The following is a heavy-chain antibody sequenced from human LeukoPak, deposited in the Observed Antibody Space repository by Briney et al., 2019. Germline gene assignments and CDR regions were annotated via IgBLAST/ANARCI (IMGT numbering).Heavy chain of an antibody. CDR3: ARRRRPNSYGRSYYFDY. D-gene: IGHD5-18*01. CDR2: TNHSGST. V-gene: IGHV4-34*01. J-gene: IGHJ4*02. CDR1: GGSFSGYY. Sequence: SETLSLTCAVYGGSFSGYYWSWIRQPPGKGLEWIGETNHSGSTNYNPSLKSRVTISVDTSKNQFSLKLSSVTAADTAVYYCARRRRPNSYGRSYYFDYWGQGTLVTVSS.